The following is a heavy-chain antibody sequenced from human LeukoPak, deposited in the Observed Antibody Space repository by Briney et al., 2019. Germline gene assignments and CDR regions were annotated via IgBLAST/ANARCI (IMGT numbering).Heavy chain of an antibody. CDR3: ARGYTASIFDY. CDR1: GFAFNNYG. V-gene: IGHV3-33*08. CDR2: IWYDGGNK. D-gene: IGHD3-3*02. Sequence: GGSLGLSCAASGFAFNNYGMHWVRQAPGKGLEWVAVIWYDGGNKYNADSVKGRFTISRDNSKNTLYLQMDSLRAEDTAVYYCARGYTASIFDYWGQGTLVTVSS. J-gene: IGHJ4*02.